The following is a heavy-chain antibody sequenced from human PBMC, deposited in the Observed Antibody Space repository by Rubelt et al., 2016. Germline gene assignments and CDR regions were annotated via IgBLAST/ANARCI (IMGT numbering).Heavy chain of an antibody. Sequence: QVQLVQSGAEVKKPGASVKVSCKASGYTFTSYAMHWVRQAPGQRLEWMGWINAGNGNTKYSQKFQGRVTSTRDTSASTAYMELSSLGSEDTAVYYCARGDIVVVVAASNPLDYWGQGTLVTVSS. CDR3: ARGDIVVVVAASNPLDY. CDR1: GYTFTSYA. D-gene: IGHD2-15*01. CDR2: INAGNGNT. V-gene: IGHV1-3*01. J-gene: IGHJ4*02.